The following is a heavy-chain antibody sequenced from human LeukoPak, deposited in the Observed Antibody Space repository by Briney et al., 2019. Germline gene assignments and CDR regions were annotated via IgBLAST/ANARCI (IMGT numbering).Heavy chain of an antibody. CDR1: GFIFSSYG. V-gene: IGHV3-30*18. J-gene: IGHJ3*02. Sequence: GGSLRLSCAASGFIFSSYGMHWVRQAPGKGLEWVAVISYDGSNKYYADSVKGRFTISRDNSKNTLYLQMNSLRAEDTAVYYCAKRGRKGYSYGSDAFDIWGQGTMVTVSS. CDR2: ISYDGSNK. CDR3: AKRGRKGYSYGSDAFDI. D-gene: IGHD5-18*01.